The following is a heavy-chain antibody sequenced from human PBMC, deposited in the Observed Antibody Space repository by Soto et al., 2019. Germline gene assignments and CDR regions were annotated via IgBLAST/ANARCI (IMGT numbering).Heavy chain of an antibody. V-gene: IGHV1-69*13. Sequence: SVKVSSRASGGTFRINAISWVQQAPGKGLEWMGRINPTFGTANYAQKFQGRDKITADETTRTTYMKLSRLRSKNTAAYYCARDRGGRYCCGGSCYEVSVYYYYYGMDVWGQGTTVTVSS. CDR2: INPTFGTA. J-gene: IGHJ6*02. CDR1: GGTFRINA. D-gene: IGHD2-15*01. CDR3: ARDRGGRYCCGGSCYEVSVYYYYYGMDV.